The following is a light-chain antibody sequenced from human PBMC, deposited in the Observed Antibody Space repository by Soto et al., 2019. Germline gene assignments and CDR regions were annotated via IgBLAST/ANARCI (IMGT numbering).Light chain of an antibody. CDR3: QQRSNWPPLT. Sequence: EIVLTQSPATLSLSPGERATLSCRASQSVSSYLAWYQQKPGQAPRLLIYDASNRATGIPARFSGSGSGTDFSLPISRLEPEDFAFYYCQQRSNWPPLTFGGGTKVEIK. J-gene: IGKJ4*01. CDR1: QSVSSY. CDR2: DAS. V-gene: IGKV3-11*01.